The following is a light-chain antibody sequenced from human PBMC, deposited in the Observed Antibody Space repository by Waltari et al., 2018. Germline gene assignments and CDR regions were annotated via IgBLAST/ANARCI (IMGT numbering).Light chain of an antibody. CDR3: YSSDSTGLRV. V-gene: IGLV3-10*01. J-gene: IGLJ1*01. CDR2: EDT. Sequence: SYELTQPPSVSVSPGQTARIPCSGHELPRKYAQGFQQKSGQAPRLVIFEDTKRPSGIPERFSGSSSGTVATLTITGAQVDDEADYYCYSSDSTGLRVFGGGTTVVVL. CDR1: ELPRKY.